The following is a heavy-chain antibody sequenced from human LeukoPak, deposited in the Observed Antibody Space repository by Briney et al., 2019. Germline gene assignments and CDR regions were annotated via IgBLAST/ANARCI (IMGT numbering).Heavy chain of an antibody. J-gene: IGHJ4*02. D-gene: IGHD1/OR15-1a*01. Sequence: PGGSLRLSCATSGFTFSSYAMHWVRQAPGKGLEWVALISYDGINQYYADSVKGRFIISRDNSKNTLYLQLNSLRLEDTAVYYCTLTTFGVVYYFDYWGQGTLVIVSS. CDR2: ISYDGINQ. CDR1: GFTFSSYA. V-gene: IGHV3-30*04. CDR3: TLTTFGVVYYFDY.